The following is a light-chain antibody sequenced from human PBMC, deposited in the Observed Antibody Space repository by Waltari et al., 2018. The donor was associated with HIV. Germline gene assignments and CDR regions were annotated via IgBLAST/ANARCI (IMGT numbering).Light chain of an antibody. Sequence: QSALTQPASVSGSPGQSITISCTGTNNDVGTYNYVSWYQQHPGKAPKLMIYDVTDGPSGVSDRFSGSKSGNTASLTISGLQAEDEADYYCSSYTSSISLVFGGGTKVTVL. CDR2: DVT. J-gene: IGLJ3*02. CDR3: SSYTSSISLV. CDR1: NNDVGTYNY. V-gene: IGLV2-14*03.